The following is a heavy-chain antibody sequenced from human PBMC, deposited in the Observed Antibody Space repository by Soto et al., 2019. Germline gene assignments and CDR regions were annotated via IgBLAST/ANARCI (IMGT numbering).Heavy chain of an antibody. CDR3: ARGRLEAYDFWSGIVSFDI. V-gene: IGHV1-69*06. Sequence: QVQVVQSGAEVKKPGSSVKVSCKASGGTFSGYAISWVRQAPGQGLEWMGGIVPMFGTAKYAPKFQDRVTITADKSTNTAYVELSSLRFEDTAVYYCARGRLEAYDFWSGIVSFDIGGQGTKVTVSS. CDR1: GGTFSGYA. D-gene: IGHD3-3*01. J-gene: IGHJ3*02. CDR2: IVPMFGTA.